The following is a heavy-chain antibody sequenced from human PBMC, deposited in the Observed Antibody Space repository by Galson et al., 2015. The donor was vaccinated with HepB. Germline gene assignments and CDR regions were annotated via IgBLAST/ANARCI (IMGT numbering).Heavy chain of an antibody. CDR3: ARDLEGLTVPATHY. V-gene: IGHV1-18*01. CDR1: GYTFTSYG. CDR2: ISAYNGNT. D-gene: IGHD6-19*01. J-gene: IGHJ4*02. Sequence: SVKVSCKASGYTFTSYGITWVRQAPGQGLEWMGWISAYNGNTYYAQKLRGRVTMTTGTSTSIAYMELRSLRSDDTAVYYCARDLEGLTVPATHYWGQGTLVTVSS.